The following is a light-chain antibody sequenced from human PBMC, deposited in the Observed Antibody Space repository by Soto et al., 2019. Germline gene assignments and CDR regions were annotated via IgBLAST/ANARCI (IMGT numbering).Light chain of an antibody. J-gene: IGLJ1*01. Sequence: QSALTQPASVSGSPGQSITISCTGSTSDVGAYNYVSWYKHHPGQAPQLRIYEVSNRPSRVSNRFSGSKSGNTASLTISGRQADDEGDYYCSSTTSSGSPFVFGTGTKLTVL. CDR2: EVS. CDR3: SSTTSSGSPFV. V-gene: IGLV2-14*01. CDR1: TSDVGAYNY.